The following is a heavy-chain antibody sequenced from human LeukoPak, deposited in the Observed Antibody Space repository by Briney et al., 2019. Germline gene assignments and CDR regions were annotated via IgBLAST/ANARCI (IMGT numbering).Heavy chain of an antibody. CDR1: GDSVSSNTPA. Sequence: QTLSVTCDISGDSVSSNTPAWNWIRQSPSRGLEWLGRTYYRSKWYNDYAVSVRSRITINPDTAKNQFSLQLNSVTPEDTAVYYCARQQRGAFDYWGQGTLVTVSS. V-gene: IGHV6-1*01. D-gene: IGHD6-13*01. CDR3: ARQQRGAFDY. CDR2: TYYRSKWYN. J-gene: IGHJ4*02.